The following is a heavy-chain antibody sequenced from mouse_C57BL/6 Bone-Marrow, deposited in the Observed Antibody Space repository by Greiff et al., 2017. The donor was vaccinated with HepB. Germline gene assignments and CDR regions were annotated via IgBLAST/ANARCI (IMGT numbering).Heavy chain of an antibody. D-gene: IGHD3-2*02. V-gene: IGHV1-15*01. CDR3: TRCSSGYVFYAMDY. CDR1: GYTFTDYE. CDR2: IDPETGGT. Sequence: VQLQESGAELVRPGASVTLSCKASGYTFTDYEMHWVKQTPVHGLEWIGAIDPETGGTAYNQKFKGKAILTADKSSSTAYIELRSLTSEDSAVYYCTRCSSGYVFYAMDYWGQGTSVTVSS. J-gene: IGHJ4*01.